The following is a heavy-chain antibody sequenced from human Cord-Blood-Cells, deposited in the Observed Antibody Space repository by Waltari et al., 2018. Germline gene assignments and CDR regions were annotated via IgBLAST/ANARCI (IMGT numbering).Heavy chain of an antibody. CDR3: ARDPGITGTTSGAFDI. CDR2: IIPIFGTA. CDR1: GGTFSSYA. Sequence: QVQLVQSGAEVKKPGSSVKVSCKASGGTFSSYAISWVRQAPGKGLEWMGGIIPIFGTANYAQKFQGRVTITADESTSTAYMELSSLRSEDTAVYYCARDPGITGTTSGAFDIWGQGTMVTVSS. V-gene: IGHV1-69*01. D-gene: IGHD1-7*01. J-gene: IGHJ3*02.